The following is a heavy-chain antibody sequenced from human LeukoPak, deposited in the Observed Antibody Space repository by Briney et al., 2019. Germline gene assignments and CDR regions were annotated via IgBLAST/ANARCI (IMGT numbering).Heavy chain of an antibody. D-gene: IGHD5/OR15-5a*01. Sequence: ASVKVSCKASGYTFTSYAMHWVRQAPGQRLEWMGWINAGNGNTKYSQKFQGRVTITRDTSASTAYMELSSLRSEDTAVYYCARSTRPPLGLPGWFDPRGQGTLVNVS. V-gene: IGHV1-3*01. CDR2: INAGNGNT. CDR3: ARSTRPPLGLPGWFDP. CDR1: GYTFTSYA. J-gene: IGHJ5*02.